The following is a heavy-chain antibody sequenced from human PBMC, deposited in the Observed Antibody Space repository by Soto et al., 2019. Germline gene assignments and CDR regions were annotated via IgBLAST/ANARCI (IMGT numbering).Heavy chain of an antibody. CDR1: GGSISSSSDY. CDR3: ARHPIVGTTLYFDY. J-gene: IGHJ4*02. D-gene: IGHD1-26*01. CDR2: IYYSGST. Sequence: ASETLSLTCTVSGGSISSSSDYWGWIRQPPGKGLEWLAHIYYSGSTYYNPSLKSRITISMDTSKNQVSLKLTSVTAADTAVYYCARHPIVGTTLYFDYWGRGTLVTVSS. V-gene: IGHV4-39*01.